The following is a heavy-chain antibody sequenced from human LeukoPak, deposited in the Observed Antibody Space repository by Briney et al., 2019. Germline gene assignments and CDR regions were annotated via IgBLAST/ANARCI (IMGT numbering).Heavy chain of an antibody. CDR3: ARENLEGGSYYDY. V-gene: IGHV4-59*01. CDR1: GGSISSYY. J-gene: IGHJ4*02. D-gene: IGHD1-26*01. Sequence: KASETLSLTCTVSGGSISSYYWSWIRQPPGKGLEWIGYIYYSGSTNYNPSLKSRVTISVDTSKNQFSLKLSSVTAADTAVYYCARENLEGGSYYDYWGQGTLVTVSS. CDR2: IYYSGST.